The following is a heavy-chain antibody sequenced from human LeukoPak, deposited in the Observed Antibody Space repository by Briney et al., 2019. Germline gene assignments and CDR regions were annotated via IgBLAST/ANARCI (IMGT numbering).Heavy chain of an antibody. CDR2: ISGSGGST. J-gene: IGHJ4*02. D-gene: IGHD3-16*02. V-gene: IGHV3-23*01. CDR1: GFTFPDYA. CDR3: AGAYYDYLWGSYRSNPLFDY. Sequence: GGSLRLSCATSGFTFPDYAMSWVRQAPGKGLEWVSAISGSGGSTYYADSVKGRFTISRDNSKNTLYLQMNSLRAEDTAVYYCAGAYYDYLWGSYRSNPLFDYWGQGTLVTVSS.